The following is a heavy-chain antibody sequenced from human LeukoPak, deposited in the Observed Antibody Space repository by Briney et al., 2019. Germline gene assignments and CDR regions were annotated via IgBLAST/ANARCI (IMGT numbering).Heavy chain of an antibody. V-gene: IGHV6-1*01. CDR3: ARALSGGWYDP. Sequence: RGXXXLGRTYYRSEWHNDYAVSVKSRLTIIPDTSRNQLSLQLTSVTPDDTAVYYCARALSGGWYDPWGQGTLVTVSS. J-gene: IGHJ5*02. CDR2: TYYRSEWHN. D-gene: IGHD4-23*01.